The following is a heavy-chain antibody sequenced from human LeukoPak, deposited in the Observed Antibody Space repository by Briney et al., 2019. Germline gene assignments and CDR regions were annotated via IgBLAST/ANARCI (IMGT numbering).Heavy chain of an antibody. Sequence: SVKVSCKASGGTFSSYAISWVRQAPGQGFEWMGGIIPIFGTANYAQKFQGRVTITADESTSTAYMELSSLRSEDTAVYYCTVMRYSSSWSYFDYWGQGTLVTVSS. CDR3: TVMRYSSSWSYFDY. D-gene: IGHD6-13*01. V-gene: IGHV1-69*01. CDR2: IIPIFGTA. J-gene: IGHJ4*02. CDR1: GGTFSSYA.